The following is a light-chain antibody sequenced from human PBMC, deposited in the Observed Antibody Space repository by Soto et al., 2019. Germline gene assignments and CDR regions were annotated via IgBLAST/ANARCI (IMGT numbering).Light chain of an antibody. CDR3: GSYPTGRPLYF. CDR2: DVS. Sequence: QSVLTQPASVSGSPGQSITISCTGTSSDVGGYNYVSWYQQHPGKAPKLVIYDVSNRPSGVSNRFSGSKSGNTASLTISGLKAKEVSINNCGSYPTGRPLYFFEIGTNVTVL. J-gene: IGLJ1*01. CDR1: SSDVGGYNY. V-gene: IGLV2-14*01.